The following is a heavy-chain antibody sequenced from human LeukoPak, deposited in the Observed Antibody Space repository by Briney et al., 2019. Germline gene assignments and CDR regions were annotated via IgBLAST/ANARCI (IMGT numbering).Heavy chain of an antibody. CDR3: ARAGDKLLNWFDP. D-gene: IGHD1-14*01. Sequence: MSSETLSLTCTVSGGSISSGDYYWSWIRQPPGKGLEWIGYIYYSGSTYYNPSLKSRITISVDTSNNQFSLKLSSVTAADTAVYYCARAGDKLLNWFDPWGQGTLVTVSS. J-gene: IGHJ5*02. CDR2: IYYSGST. CDR1: GGSISSGDYY. V-gene: IGHV4-30-4*01.